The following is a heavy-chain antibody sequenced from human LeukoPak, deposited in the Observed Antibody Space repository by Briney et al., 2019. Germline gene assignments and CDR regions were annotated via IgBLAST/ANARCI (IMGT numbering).Heavy chain of an antibody. V-gene: IGHV3-74*01. CDR1: EFTFSSYW. CDR2: INSDGSGT. Sequence: PGGSLRLSCAASEFTFSSYWMHWVRQAPGKGLMWVSRINSDGSGTNYADSVKGRFTISRDNAKNTVYLQMNSLRAEDTAVYYCARAGRGLRYFDWLTHDYWGQGTRVTVSS. D-gene: IGHD3-9*01. J-gene: IGHJ4*02. CDR3: ARAGRGLRYFDWLTHDY.